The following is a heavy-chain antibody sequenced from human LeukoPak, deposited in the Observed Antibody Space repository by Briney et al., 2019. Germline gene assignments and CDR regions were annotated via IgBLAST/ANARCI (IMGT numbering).Heavy chain of an antibody. CDR1: GGTFSSYA. J-gene: IGHJ4*02. D-gene: IGHD3-22*01. CDR2: IIPIFGIA. V-gene: IGHV1-69*04. Sequence: SVKVSCKASGGTFSSYAISWARQAPGQGLEWMGRIIPIFGIANYAQKFQGRVTITADKSTSTAYMELSSLRSEDTAVYYCASYYYDSSGYYYPLDYWGQGTLVTVSS. CDR3: ASYYYDSSGYYYPLDY.